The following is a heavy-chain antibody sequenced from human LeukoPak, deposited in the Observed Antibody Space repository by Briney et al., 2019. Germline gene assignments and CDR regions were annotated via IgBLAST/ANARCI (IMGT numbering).Heavy chain of an antibody. CDR2: INPSGGST. CDR3: ARQGTYSSAIGMGY. CDR1: GYTFNNHY. J-gene: IGHJ4*02. Sequence: ASVTVSCTASGYTFNNHYMYWVRQAPGQGLEWMGVINPSGGSTSYAQKFQGRVTMTRDTSTRTVYMEVNSLRSEDTAVYYCARQGTYSSAIGMGYWGQGTLXXVSS. D-gene: IGHD6-19*01. V-gene: IGHV1-46*02.